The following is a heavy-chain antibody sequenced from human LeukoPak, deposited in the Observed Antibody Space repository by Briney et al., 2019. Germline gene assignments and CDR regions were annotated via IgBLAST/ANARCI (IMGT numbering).Heavy chain of an antibody. CDR1: GFTFSSYS. D-gene: IGHD2-2*01. Sequence: GGSLRLSCAASGFTFSSYSMNWVRQAPGKGLEWVSSISSSSSYIYYADSVKGRFTISRDNAKNSLYLQMNSLRAEDTAVYYCARGGDCSSTSCSPWYYYYMDVWGKGTTVTVSS. V-gene: IGHV3-21*01. CDR3: ARGGDCSSTSCSPWYYYYMDV. CDR2: ISSSSSYI. J-gene: IGHJ6*03.